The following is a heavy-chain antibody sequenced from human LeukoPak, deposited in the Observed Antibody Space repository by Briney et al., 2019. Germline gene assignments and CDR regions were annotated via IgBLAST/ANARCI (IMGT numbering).Heavy chain of an antibody. D-gene: IGHD3-9*01. J-gene: IGHJ4*02. CDR1: GGTFSSYA. Sequence: SVKVSCKASGGTFSSYAISWVRQAPGQGLEWMGRIIPILGIANYAQKFQGRVTITADKSTSTAHMELSSLRSEDTAVYYCACDILTGYYLVDYWGQGTLVTVSS. CDR2: IIPILGIA. V-gene: IGHV1-69*04. CDR3: ACDILTGYYLVDY.